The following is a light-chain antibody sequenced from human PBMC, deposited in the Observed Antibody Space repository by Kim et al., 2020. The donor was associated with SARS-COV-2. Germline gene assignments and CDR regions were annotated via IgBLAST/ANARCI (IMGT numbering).Light chain of an antibody. CDR2: DAS. Sequence: ASVGDRVTIPCQASQDITNYLNWYQQKPGKAPKLLIYDASNLKTGVPSRFSGSGSGRDFTFTINSLQPEDFATYYCQQYDNLPLTFGGGTRVEIK. CDR3: QQYDNLPLT. CDR1: QDITNY. J-gene: IGKJ4*01. V-gene: IGKV1-33*01.